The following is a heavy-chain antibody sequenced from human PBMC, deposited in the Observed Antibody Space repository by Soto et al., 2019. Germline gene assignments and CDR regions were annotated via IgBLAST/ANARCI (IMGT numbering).Heavy chain of an antibody. CDR3: ERDVPGGGTTLEGIDY. CDR1: EFTFSSHA. J-gene: IGHJ4*02. CDR2: ISYDGSNK. V-gene: IGHV3-30-3*01. Sequence: QVQLVESGGGVVQPGRSLRLSCAASEFTFSSHAMHWVRQAPGKGLEWVAVISYDGSNKYYADSVKGRFTISRDNSKSTLDLQMNSMTDEDTAVYWCERDVPGGGTTLEGIDYWGQGTLVTVSS. D-gene: IGHD1-1*01.